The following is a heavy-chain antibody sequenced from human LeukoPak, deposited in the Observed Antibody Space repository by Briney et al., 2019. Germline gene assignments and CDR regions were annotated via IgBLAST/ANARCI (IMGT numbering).Heavy chain of an antibody. J-gene: IGHJ4*02. Sequence: GKSLRLSCAASGFTFSSYAIHWVRQAPGKGLEWVAVISYDGSSKYYADSVKGRFTVSRDNSKNTLFLQMNSLRAEDTAVYYCAKDLITYYDFWSGSRKIDYWGQGTLVTVSS. V-gene: IGHV3-30-3*01. CDR2: ISYDGSSK. CDR3: AKDLITYYDFWSGSRKIDY. D-gene: IGHD3-3*01. CDR1: GFTFSSYA.